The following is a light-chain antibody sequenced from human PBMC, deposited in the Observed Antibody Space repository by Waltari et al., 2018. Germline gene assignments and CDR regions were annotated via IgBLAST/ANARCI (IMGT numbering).Light chain of an antibody. J-gene: IGLJ3*02. V-gene: IGLV5-37*01. CDR2: YNSDSEK. CDR1: SDINVGDFI. Sequence: QPVLTQPPSSSASPGESARLTCTLPSDINVGDFIIYWYQQKPGSPPRFLLYYNSDSEKAQGSGVPSRFSVSKDASANAGILLISGLQSEDEADYYCMFWPSNVWVFGGGTKLTVL. CDR3: MFWPSNVWV.